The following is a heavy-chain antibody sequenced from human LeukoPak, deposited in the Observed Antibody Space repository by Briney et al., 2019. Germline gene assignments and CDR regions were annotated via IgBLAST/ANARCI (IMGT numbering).Heavy chain of an antibody. D-gene: IGHD2-2*01. CDR3: AREPGPAAPPVDY. Sequence: GGSLRLSCAASGFTFSSYAMTWVRQAPGKGLEWVSIISDSAATTFYADSVKGRFTISRDNSKNTLYLQMNSLRVEDSAVYYCAREPGPAAPPVDYWGQGTLVTVSS. J-gene: IGHJ4*02. CDR1: GFTFSSYA. CDR2: ISDSAATT. V-gene: IGHV3-23*01.